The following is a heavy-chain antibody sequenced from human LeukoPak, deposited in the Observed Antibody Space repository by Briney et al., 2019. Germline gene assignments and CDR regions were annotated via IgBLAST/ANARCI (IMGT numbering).Heavy chain of an antibody. CDR2: ISSSSSGI. Sequence: GGSLRLSCVGSGFTFSTYSMNWVRQAPGKGLEWVSYISSSSSGIYYADSVKGRFTISRGNSKNTLYLQMNSLRAEDTAVYYCARASNSGYDPWGQGTLVTVSS. J-gene: IGHJ5*02. CDR1: GFTFSTYS. V-gene: IGHV3-48*01. CDR3: ARASNSGYDP. D-gene: IGHD3-22*01.